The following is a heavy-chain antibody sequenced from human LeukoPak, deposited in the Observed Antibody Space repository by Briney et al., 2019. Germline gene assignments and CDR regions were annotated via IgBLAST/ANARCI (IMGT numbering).Heavy chain of an antibody. D-gene: IGHD6-6*01. V-gene: IGHV3-30-3*01. Sequence: GGSLRLSCAASGFTFSSYAMHWVRQAPGKGLEWVAVISYDGSNKYYADSVKGRFTISRDNSKNTLYLQMNNLRAEDTAVYYCVTEGQLVPYYWGQGTLVTVSS. J-gene: IGHJ4*02. CDR3: VTEGQLVPYY. CDR2: ISYDGSNK. CDR1: GFTFSSYA.